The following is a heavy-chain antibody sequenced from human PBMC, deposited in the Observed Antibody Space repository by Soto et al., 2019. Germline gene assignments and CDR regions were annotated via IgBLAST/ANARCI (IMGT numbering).Heavy chain of an antibody. J-gene: IGHJ5*02. CDR1: GFTFSDYY. V-gene: IGHV3-11*01. CDR2: ISSSGSTR. CDR3: ARDCQHPAPYIWFDP. Sequence: QVQLVESGGGLVKPGGSLRLSCAASGFTFSDYYMSWIRQAPGKGLEWVSYISSSGSTRYYADSVKGRFTISRDNAKNSLYLQMNSLRAEYTAVYYCARDCQHPAPYIWFDPWGQGTLVTVSS.